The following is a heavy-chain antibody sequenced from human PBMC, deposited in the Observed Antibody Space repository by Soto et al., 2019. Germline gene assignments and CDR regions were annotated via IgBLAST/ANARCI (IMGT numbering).Heavy chain of an antibody. Sequence: GGSLRLSCAASGFPFSSYAMSWVRQAPGKGLEWVSTISGSGGSTYYADSVKGRFTISRDNSKNTLYLQMNSLRAEDTAVYYCAKAYTSSWYEFDYWGQGTLVTVSS. CDR2: ISGSGGST. V-gene: IGHV3-23*01. CDR1: GFPFSSYA. J-gene: IGHJ4*02. CDR3: AKAYTSSWYEFDY. D-gene: IGHD6-13*01.